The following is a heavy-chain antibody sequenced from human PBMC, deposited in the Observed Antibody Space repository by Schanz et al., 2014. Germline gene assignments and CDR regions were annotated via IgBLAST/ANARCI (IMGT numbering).Heavy chain of an antibody. CDR1: GGTFSSYT. Sequence: QVQLVQSGAEVKKPGSSVKVSCTASGGTFSSYTISWIRQAPGQGLEWMGRIIPGLDIADYAQKFQGRVTITADKSTSTASMELSSLRSEDTAVYYCARGQRRTVGRPFGPWGQGTLVTVSS. CDR3: ARGQRRTVGRPFGP. V-gene: IGHV1-69*02. CDR2: IIPGLDIA. D-gene: IGHD4-4*01. J-gene: IGHJ5*02.